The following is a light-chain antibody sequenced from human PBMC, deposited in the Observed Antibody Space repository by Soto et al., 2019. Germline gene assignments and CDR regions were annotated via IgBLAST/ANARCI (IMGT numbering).Light chain of an antibody. CDR3: QQTRSYPST. Sequence: IQLTQSPSSLSASIGDIVTITCRASQDINSYLAWYQQKPGKAPNLLIYEASILQRGVPSRFSGSISGTDFTLTISSLQAEDFATYYCQQTRSYPSTFGGGTKVDIK. CDR1: QDINSY. V-gene: IGKV1-9*01. J-gene: IGKJ4*01. CDR2: EAS.